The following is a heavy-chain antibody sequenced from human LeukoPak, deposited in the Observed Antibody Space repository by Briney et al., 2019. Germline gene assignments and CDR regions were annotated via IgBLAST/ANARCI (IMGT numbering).Heavy chain of an antibody. CDR1: GGSISSYY. V-gene: IGHV4-59*08. CDR2: IYYSGST. D-gene: IGHD4-23*01. Sequence: SETLSLTCTVSGGSISSYYWSWIRQPPGKGLEWIGYIYYSGSTNYNPSLKSRVTISVDTSKNQFSLKLSSVTAADTAVYYCARHVRYGGNSLGMDVWGQGTTVTVSS. J-gene: IGHJ6*02. CDR3: ARHVRYGGNSLGMDV.